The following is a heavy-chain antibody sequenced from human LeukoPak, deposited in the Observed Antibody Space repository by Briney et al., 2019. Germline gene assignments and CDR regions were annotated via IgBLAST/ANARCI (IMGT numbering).Heavy chain of an antibody. D-gene: IGHD3-3*01. CDR3: AGRGFWSGYSDY. V-gene: IGHV4-38-2*01. Sequence: SETLSLTCAVSGYSISSGYYWGWIRQPPGKGLEWIGSIYHSGSTYYNPSLKSRVTISVDTPKDQFSLKLSSVTAADTAVYYCAGRGFWSGYSDYWGQGTLVTVSS. CDR2: IYHSGST. CDR1: GYSISSGYY. J-gene: IGHJ4*02.